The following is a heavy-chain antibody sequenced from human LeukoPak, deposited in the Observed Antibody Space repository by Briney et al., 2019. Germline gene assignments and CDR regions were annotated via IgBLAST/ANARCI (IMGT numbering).Heavy chain of an antibody. J-gene: IGHJ4*02. V-gene: IGHV4-59*01. CDR1: GGSITSYY. D-gene: IGHD3-22*01. Sequence: SETLSLTCTVSGGSITSYYWSWIRQPPGKGLEWIGYIYYSGSTNYNPSLKSRVTISVDTSKNQFSLKLTSVTAADTAVYYCARGDSSGHPAFDYWGQGTLVTVSS. CDR3: ARGDSSGHPAFDY. CDR2: IYYSGST.